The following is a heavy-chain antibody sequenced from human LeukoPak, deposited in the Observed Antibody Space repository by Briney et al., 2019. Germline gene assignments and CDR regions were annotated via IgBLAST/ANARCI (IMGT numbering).Heavy chain of an antibody. CDR1: GGSVSSGSYY. J-gene: IGHJ4*02. CDR3: ARGRYDYVWGSYRPFDY. CDR2: IYYSGST. Sequence: PSETLSLTCTVSGGSVSSGSYYWSWIRQPPGKGLEWIGYIYYSGSTKYNPSLRSRVTISIDTSNNQFSLKLSSVTAADTAVYYCARGRYDYVWGSYRPFDYWGQGTLVTVSS. D-gene: IGHD3-16*02. V-gene: IGHV4-61*01.